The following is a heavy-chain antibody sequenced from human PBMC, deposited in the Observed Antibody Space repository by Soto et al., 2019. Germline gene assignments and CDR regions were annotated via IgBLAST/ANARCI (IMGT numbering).Heavy chain of an antibody. CDR1: GGSISSGGYY. D-gene: IGHD5-18*01. V-gene: IGHV4-31*03. CDR2: IYYSGST. CDR3: ARLKRERANSYGAGVRY. J-gene: IGHJ4*02. Sequence: QVQLQESGPGLVKPSQTLSLTCTVSGGSISSGGYYWSWIRQHPGKGLEWIGYIYYSGSTYYNPSRKSRVTISVDTSKNQFSLKLSSVTAADTAVYYCARLKRERANSYGAGVRYWGQGTLVTVSS.